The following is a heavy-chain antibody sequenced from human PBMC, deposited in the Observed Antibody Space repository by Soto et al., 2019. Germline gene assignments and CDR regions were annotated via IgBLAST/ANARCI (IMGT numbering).Heavy chain of an antibody. CDR2: ISTGVGGE. CDR1: GFTFINYS. V-gene: IGHV3-23*01. Sequence: VALILSFSASGFTFINYSINFVRQSPRKGLEWVSVISTGVGGEYYADSVQGRFTISRDNSKNTLFLQMNSLRDEDKAIYCCVREGSGSFDLWGRGPMV. CDR3: VREGSGSFDL. D-gene: IGHD6-19*01. J-gene: IGHJ3*01.